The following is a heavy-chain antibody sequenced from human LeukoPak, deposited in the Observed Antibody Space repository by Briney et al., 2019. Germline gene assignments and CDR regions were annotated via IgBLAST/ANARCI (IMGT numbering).Heavy chain of an antibody. D-gene: IGHD2-2*01. V-gene: IGHV4-39*07. Sequence: SETLSLTCTVSGGSISSSSYYWGWIRQPPGKGLEWIGSIYYSGSTYYNPSLKSRVTFSVDTSKKQFSLKLTSVTAADTAVYYCARAAYCSSTNCYGFDYWGQGTLVTVSS. CDR2: IYYSGST. CDR3: ARAAYCSSTNCYGFDY. CDR1: GGSISSSSYY. J-gene: IGHJ4*02.